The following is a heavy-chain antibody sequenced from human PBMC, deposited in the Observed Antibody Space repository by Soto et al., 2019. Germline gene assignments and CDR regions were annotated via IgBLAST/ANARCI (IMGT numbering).Heavy chain of an antibody. V-gene: IGHV1-69*01. CDR2: IIPIFGTA. CDR3: ARAWGVRGVIITNWFDP. Sequence: QVQLVQSGAEVKKPGSSVKVSCKASGGTFSSYAISWVRQAPGQGLEWMGGIIPIFGTANYAQKLQGRVTITADESTSTAYMELSSLRSEDTAVYYCARAWGVRGVIITNWFDPWGQGTLVTVSS. J-gene: IGHJ5*02. CDR1: GGTFSSYA. D-gene: IGHD3-10*01.